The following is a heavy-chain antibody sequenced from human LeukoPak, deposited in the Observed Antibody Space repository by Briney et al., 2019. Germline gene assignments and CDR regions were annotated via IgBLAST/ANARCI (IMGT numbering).Heavy chain of an antibody. CDR2: INPNSGDT. J-gene: IGHJ4*02. Sequence: ASVKVSCKASGYTFTGYYLHWVRQAPGQGLEWMGWINPNSGDTNDAQSFQGRVIMTRDTSISTVYMELRRLRSDDTAVYYCARGSGSYYIWGQGTLVTVSS. V-gene: IGHV1-2*02. CDR1: GYTFTGYY. CDR3: ARGSGSYYI. D-gene: IGHD3-10*01.